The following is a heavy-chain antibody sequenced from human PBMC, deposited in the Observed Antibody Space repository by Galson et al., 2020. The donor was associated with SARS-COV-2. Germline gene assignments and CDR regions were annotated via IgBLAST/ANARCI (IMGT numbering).Heavy chain of an antibody. CDR3: AGIVGATRAFDI. V-gene: IGHV4-61*02. Sequence: SETLSLTCTVSGGSISSGSYYWSWIRQPAGKGLEWIGRIYTSGSTNYNPSLKSRVTISVDTSKNQFSLKLSSVTAADTAVYYCAGIVGATRAFDIWGQGTMVTVSS. J-gene: IGHJ3*02. CDR2: IYTSGST. D-gene: IGHD1-26*01. CDR1: GGSISSGSYY.